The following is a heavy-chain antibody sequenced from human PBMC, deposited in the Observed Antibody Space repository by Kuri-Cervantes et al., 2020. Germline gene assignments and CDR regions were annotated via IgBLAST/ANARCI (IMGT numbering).Heavy chain of an antibody. CDR1: GGSISSSNW. V-gene: IGHV4-4*02. CDR3: ARAPFMTNWFDP. Sequence: ESLKIPCAVSGGSISSSNWWSWVRQPPGKGLEWIGEIYHSGSTNYNPSLKSRVTISVDTSKNQFSLKLSSVTAADTAVYYCARAPFMTNWFDPWGQGTLVTVSS. J-gene: IGHJ5*02. D-gene: IGHD2-21*02. CDR2: IYHSGST.